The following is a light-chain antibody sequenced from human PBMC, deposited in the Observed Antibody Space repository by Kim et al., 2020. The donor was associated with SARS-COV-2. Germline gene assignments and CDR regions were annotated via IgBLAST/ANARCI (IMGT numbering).Light chain of an antibody. CDR1: SSNIGAGYV. V-gene: IGLV1-40*01. Sequence: QSVLTQPPSVSGAPGQRVTISCTGSSSNIGAGYVVHWYQQLPGTAPKLLIYDNYNRPSGVPDRFSGSQSGTSASLAITGLQAEDEAEYHCQSYDSSLSGGVFGGGTQLTVL. CDR3: QSYDSSLSGGV. CDR2: DNY. J-gene: IGLJ3*02.